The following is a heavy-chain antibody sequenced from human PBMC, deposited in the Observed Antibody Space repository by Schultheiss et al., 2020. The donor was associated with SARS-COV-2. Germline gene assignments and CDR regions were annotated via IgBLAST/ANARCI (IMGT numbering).Heavy chain of an antibody. CDR3: AIDGSVAGEFGYFDY. D-gene: IGHD6-19*01. CDR1: GFTFSNAW. CDR2: IKSKTDGGTT. V-gene: IGHV3-15*07. Sequence: GGSLRLSCAASGFTFSNAWMNWVRQAPGKGLEWVGRIKSKTDGGTTDYAAPVKGRFTISRDNSKNTLYLQMNSLRAEDTAVYYCAIDGSVAGEFGYFDYWGQGTLVTVSS. J-gene: IGHJ4*02.